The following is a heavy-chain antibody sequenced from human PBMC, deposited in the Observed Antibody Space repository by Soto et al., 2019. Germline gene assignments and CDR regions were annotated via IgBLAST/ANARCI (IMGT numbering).Heavy chain of an antibody. Sequence: QITLKESGPTLVKPTQTLTLTCTFSGFSLSTSGVGVGWIRQPPGKALEWLALIYWDDDKRYSPSLKSRLIITKDTSKNQVVLTMTNMDPVDTATYYCAHSLYDFWSGFYFDYWGQGTLVTVSS. CDR3: AHSLYDFWSGFYFDY. V-gene: IGHV2-5*02. CDR2: IYWDDDK. CDR1: GFSLSTSGVG. J-gene: IGHJ4*02. D-gene: IGHD3-3*01.